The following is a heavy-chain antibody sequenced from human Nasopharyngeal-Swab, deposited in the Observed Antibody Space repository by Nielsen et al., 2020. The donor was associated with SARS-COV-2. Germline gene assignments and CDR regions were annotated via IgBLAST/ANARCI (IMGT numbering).Heavy chain of an antibody. J-gene: IGHJ6*03. CDR2: INSKTDGGTT. D-gene: IGHD6-19*01. Sequence: GGSLRLSCAASGFTFSNAWMSWVRQAPGKGLEWVGRINSKTDGGTTDYAAPVKGRFTISRDDSKNTLYLQMNSLKTEDTVVYYCTTDSKRLRQWLVLDYYYMDVWGKGTTVTVSS. CDR1: GFTFSNAW. V-gene: IGHV3-15*01. CDR3: TTDSKRLRQWLVLDYYYMDV.